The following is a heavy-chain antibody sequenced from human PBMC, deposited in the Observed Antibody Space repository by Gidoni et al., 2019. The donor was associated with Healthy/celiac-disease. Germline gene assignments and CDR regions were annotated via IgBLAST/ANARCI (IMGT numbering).Heavy chain of an antibody. CDR3: ARDPDFWSVYYIAYYYYRMDV. J-gene: IGHJ6*02. CDR1: GFTCSQSR. Sequence: EGQLVAAVGGLVMLWGSLRLSCAYSGFTCSQSRLTCCRQTRDNRLAQGNRLEWISSISISSTYIYYANSVQGRFTISRDNAKNSLYLQMNSLRAEDTAVYYCARDPDFWSVYYIAYYYYRMDVCGQGTTLTVSS. CDR2: ISISSTYI. V-gene: IGHV3-21*01. D-gene: IGHD3-3*01.